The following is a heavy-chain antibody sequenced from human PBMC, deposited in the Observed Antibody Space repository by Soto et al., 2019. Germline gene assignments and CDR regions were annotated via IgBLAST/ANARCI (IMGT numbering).Heavy chain of an antibody. Sequence: SATLCSTCTVSGGSINTAGYYWNWVRHSPGKGLEWIGYIFYIGTTYYNPSLESRLTMSLDKSKTHSSLRLSSVTAADPAIYYSARGISGRSAADYFDPWGQGTLVTV. CDR1: GGSINTAGYY. D-gene: IGHD6-25*01. CDR2: IFYIGTT. V-gene: IGHV4-31*03. CDR3: ARGISGRSAADYFDP. J-gene: IGHJ5*02.